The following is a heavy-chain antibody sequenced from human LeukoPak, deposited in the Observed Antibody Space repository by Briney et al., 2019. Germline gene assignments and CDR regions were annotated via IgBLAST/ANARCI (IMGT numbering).Heavy chain of an antibody. J-gene: IGHJ4*02. CDR1: GYTFTSNY. CDR2: ISPSGGST. V-gene: IGHV1-46*01. D-gene: IGHD1-26*01. Sequence: ASVKVSCKAFGYTFTSNYMHWVRQAPGQGPEWMGVISPSGGSTTYAQKFQGRVTMTRDTSINTAYMELNRLKSNDTAVYYCARRSGSSDYWGQGTLVTVSS. CDR3: ARRSGSSDY.